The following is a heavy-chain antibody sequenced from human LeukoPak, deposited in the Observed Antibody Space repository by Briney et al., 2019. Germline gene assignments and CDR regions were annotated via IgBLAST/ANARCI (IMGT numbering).Heavy chain of an antibody. CDR2: IYPGDSDT. CDR3: ANMGGSGSSNDAFDV. CDR1: GYSFTSYW. Sequence: GESLKISCKGSGYSFTSYWIGWVRQMPGKGLEWMGIIYPGDSDTRYSPSFQGQVTISADKSISTAYLQWSSLKASDTAMYYCANMGGSGSSNDAFDVWGQGTMVTVSS. D-gene: IGHD3-10*01. J-gene: IGHJ3*01. V-gene: IGHV5-51*01.